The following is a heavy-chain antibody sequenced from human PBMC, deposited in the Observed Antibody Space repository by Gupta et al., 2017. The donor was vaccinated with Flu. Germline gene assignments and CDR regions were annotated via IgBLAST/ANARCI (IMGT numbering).Heavy chain of an antibody. J-gene: IGHJ2*01. CDR3: ARAWGGDYWYFDL. D-gene: IGHD2-21*01. V-gene: IGHV3-21*01. CDR1: GSTFSSYS. Sequence: EMQLVESGGRLVKPGGSLRLSCAASGSTFSSYSMNWVRQAPGKGLEWVSSISSSSSYIYYADSVKGRFTISRDNAKNSLYLQMNSLRAEDTAVYYCARAWGGDYWYFDLWGRGTLVTVSS. CDR2: ISSSSSYI.